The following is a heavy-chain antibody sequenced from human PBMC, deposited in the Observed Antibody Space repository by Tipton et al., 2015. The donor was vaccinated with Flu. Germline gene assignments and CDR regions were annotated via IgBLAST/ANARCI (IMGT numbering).Heavy chain of an antibody. CDR2: IKQDGSEK. D-gene: IGHD6-19*01. CDR1: AFNFTNYW. V-gene: IGHV3-7*01. Sequence: SLRLSCAASAFNFTNYWMTWVRQAPGKGLEWVANIKQDGSEKYYVESVKGRFTISRDNAKNSLYLEMSNLRDEDTAIYYCARALSSGWYYFDYWGQGTLVTVSS. J-gene: IGHJ4*02. CDR3: ARALSSGWYYFDY.